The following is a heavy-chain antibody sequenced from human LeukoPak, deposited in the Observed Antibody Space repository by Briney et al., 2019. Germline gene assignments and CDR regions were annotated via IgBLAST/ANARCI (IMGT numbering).Heavy chain of an antibody. CDR2: IYYSGST. D-gene: IGHD2-2*01. J-gene: IGHJ5*02. CDR1: GGSISSYY. V-gene: IGHV4-59*01. CDR3: ARGPTMVWYQLLWGFDP. Sequence: PSETLSLTCTVSGGSISSYYWSWIRQPPGKGLEWIGYIYYSGSTNYNPSLKSRVTISVDTSKNQFSLKLSSVTAADTAVYYCARGPTMVWYQLLWGFDPWGQGTLVTVSS.